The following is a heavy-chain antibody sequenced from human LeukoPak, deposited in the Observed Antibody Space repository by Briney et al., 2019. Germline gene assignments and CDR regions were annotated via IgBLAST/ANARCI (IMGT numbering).Heavy chain of an antibody. CDR1: GYSLTNYY. V-gene: IGHV1-2*02. CDR3: ARFTIIAPYYYYGMDV. J-gene: IGHJ6*02. CDR2: INPNSGGT. Sequence: GASVKVSCKAFGYSLTNYYVHWVRQAPGQGLEWMGWINPNSGGTNYAQKFQGRVTMTRDTSISTAYMELSRLRSDDTAVYYCARFTIIAPYYYYGMDVWGQGTTVTVSS.